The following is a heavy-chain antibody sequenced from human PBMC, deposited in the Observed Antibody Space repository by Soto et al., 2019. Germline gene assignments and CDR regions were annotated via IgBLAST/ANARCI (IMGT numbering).Heavy chain of an antibody. CDR3: AKDVREYESSPAQFDN. V-gene: IGHV3-23*01. CDR1: GFTFSSYA. CDR2: ISYSDGST. D-gene: IGHD3-9*01. J-gene: IGHJ6*01. Sequence: PGGSLRLSCAASGFTFSSYAMTWFRQAPGKGQEWVSSISYSDGSTYYADSVKGRFTISRDNSKNTLYLQMSGLRVEDTAIYYCAKDVREYESSPAQFDNWG.